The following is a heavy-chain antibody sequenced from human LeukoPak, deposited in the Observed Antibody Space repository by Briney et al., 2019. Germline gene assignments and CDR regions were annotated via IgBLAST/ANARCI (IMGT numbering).Heavy chain of an antibody. V-gene: IGHV4-34*01. CDR1: GGSFSGYY. CDR3: ASMAVPAATP. CDR2: INHSGST. J-gene: IGHJ5*02. D-gene: IGHD2-2*01. Sequence: SETLSLTCAVYGGSFSGYYWSWIRQPPGKGLEWIGEINHSGSTNYSPSLKSRVTISVDTSKNQFSLKLSSVTAADTAVYYCASMAVPAATPWGQGTLVTVSS.